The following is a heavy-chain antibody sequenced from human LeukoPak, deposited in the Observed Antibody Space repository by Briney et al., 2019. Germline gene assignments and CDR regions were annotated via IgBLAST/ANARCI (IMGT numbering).Heavy chain of an antibody. V-gene: IGHV1-18*01. Sequence: ASVKASCKASGYTFTSYGISWVRQAPGQGLEWMGWISAYNGNTNYAQKLQGRVAMTTDTSTSTAYMELRSLRSDDTAVYYCARDLGLRLGELSSRIDYWGQGTLVTVSS. CDR2: ISAYNGNT. CDR1: GYTFTSYG. J-gene: IGHJ4*02. D-gene: IGHD3-16*02. CDR3: ARDLGLRLGELSSRIDY.